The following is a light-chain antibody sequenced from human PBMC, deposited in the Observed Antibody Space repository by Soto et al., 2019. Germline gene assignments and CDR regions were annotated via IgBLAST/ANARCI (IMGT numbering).Light chain of an antibody. CDR1: SSDVGGYNY. CDR3: SSYTSSSTVV. J-gene: IGLJ2*01. V-gene: IGLV2-14*01. Sequence: QSVLTQPASVSGSPGQSITISCTGTSSDVGGYNYVSWYQQQPGKAPKLMIYDVSNRPSGVSNRCSGSKSGNTASLTISGLQAYDEADYYCSSYTSSSTVVFGGGTKLTVL. CDR2: DVS.